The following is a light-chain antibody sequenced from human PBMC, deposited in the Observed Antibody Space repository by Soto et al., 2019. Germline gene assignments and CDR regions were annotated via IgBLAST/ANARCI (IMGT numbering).Light chain of an antibody. CDR1: QSISIW. CDR2: HAS. Sequence: DILMTQSPATLPSSLGDRVTLSCRASQSISIWLAWYQQKPGTAPKLLIYHASTWESGVPPRFSGSGSGTDFALTITGLEAEDFAAYYCQQLRMYPWTFGGGTKVDIK. CDR3: QQLRMYPWT. V-gene: IGKV1-5*01. J-gene: IGKJ4*02.